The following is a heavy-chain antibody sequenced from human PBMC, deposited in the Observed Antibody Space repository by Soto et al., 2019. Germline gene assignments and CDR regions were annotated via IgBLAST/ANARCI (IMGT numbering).Heavy chain of an antibody. CDR1: EYTFSSYE. CDR3: ARDLKGSYYGLEY. Sequence: EVQLVESGGGLVQPGGSLRLTCTASEYTFSSYEMSWVRQAPGKGLEWVSYISGSGSIVYYADSVKGRFTISRDNAKNSLFLQMNSLRADDTAVYYCARDLKGSYYGLEYWGQGTLVTVSS. J-gene: IGHJ4*02. V-gene: IGHV3-48*03. CDR2: ISGSGSIV. D-gene: IGHD1-26*01.